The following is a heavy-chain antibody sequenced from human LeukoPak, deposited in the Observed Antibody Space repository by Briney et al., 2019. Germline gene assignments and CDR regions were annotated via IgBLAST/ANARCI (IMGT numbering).Heavy chain of an antibody. CDR2: IYWDDDR. V-gene: IGHV2-5*02. CDR1: GFSLNTRGVG. D-gene: IGHD3-22*01. J-gene: IGHJ4*02. CDR3: AHRKNYYDSSVFDN. Sequence: SGPMLVNPTQTLTLTCTFSGFSLNTRGVGVGWIRQPPGRALEWLALIYWDDDRRYSPSLKSRFTITKDTSKNQVVLTMTNMDPVDTATYFCAHRKNYYDSSVFDNWGQGTLVTVSS.